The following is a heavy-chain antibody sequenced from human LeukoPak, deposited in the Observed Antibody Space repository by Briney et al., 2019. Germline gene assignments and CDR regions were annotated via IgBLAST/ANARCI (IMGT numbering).Heavy chain of an antibody. J-gene: IGHJ4*02. CDR3: ARVSGSLDYFDY. CDR1: GGSISSYY. D-gene: IGHD1-26*01. V-gene: IGHV4-4*07. CDR2: IYTSGST. Sequence: PAGTLPLTCTVSGGSISSYYWSWMGQPAAKGLEWIGRIYTSGSTNYNPSLKSRVTMSVDTSKNQFSLKLSSVTAADTAVYYCARVSGSLDYFDYWGQGTLVTVSS.